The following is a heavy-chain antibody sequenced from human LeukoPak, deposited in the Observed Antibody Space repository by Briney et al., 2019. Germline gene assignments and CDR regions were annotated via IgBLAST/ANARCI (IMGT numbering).Heavy chain of an antibody. CDR1: GYTFTSYY. CDR3: ARDHYYGSGSYYNQVDY. D-gene: IGHD3-10*01. CDR2: MNPSGGST. V-gene: IGHV1-46*01. Sequence: GASVTVSCKASGYTFTSYYMHWVRQGHGQGHERMGIMNPSGGSTSYAQKFQGRVTMTRDMSTSTVYMELSSLRSEDTAVYYCARDHYYGSGSYYNQVDYWGQGTLVTVSS. J-gene: IGHJ4*02.